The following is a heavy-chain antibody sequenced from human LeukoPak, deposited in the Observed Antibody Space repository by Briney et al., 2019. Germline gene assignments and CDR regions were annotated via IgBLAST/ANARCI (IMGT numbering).Heavy chain of an antibody. Sequence: PSETLSLTCTVSGGSISVYYWSWIRQPPGKGLEWIGYIYYSGSTNYNPSLKSRVTISVDTSKNQFSLKLSSVTAADTAVYCCARHSKYYYDSSGSYVGYFQHWGQGTLVTVSS. CDR3: ARHSKYYYDSSGSYVGYFQH. CDR2: IYYSGST. CDR1: GGSISVYY. D-gene: IGHD3-22*01. J-gene: IGHJ1*01. V-gene: IGHV4-59*08.